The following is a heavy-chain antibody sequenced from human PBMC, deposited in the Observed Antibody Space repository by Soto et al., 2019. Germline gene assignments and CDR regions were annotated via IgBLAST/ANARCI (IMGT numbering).Heavy chain of an antibody. CDR3: ARGRYGDY. J-gene: IGHJ4*02. CDR2: ISAHYGNT. CDR1: GYTFTSYG. Sequence: QVHLVQSGAEVKKPGASVKVSCKGSGYTFTSYGITWVRQAPGQGLEWMGWISAHYGNTNYAQKLQGRVTVTRDTSTRTAYTELRSLRSDDTAVYYCARGRYGDYWGQGPLVTVSS. V-gene: IGHV1-18*01. D-gene: IGHD1-1*01.